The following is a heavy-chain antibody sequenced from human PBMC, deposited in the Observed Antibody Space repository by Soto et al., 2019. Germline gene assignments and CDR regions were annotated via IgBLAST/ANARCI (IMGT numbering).Heavy chain of an antibody. CDR1: GFTFGGRA. CDR2: ITDNGGDS. CDR3: ARGSEDSYPGSRIFAF. D-gene: IGHD3-10*01. J-gene: IGHJ4*02. Sequence: EVQLLVSGGDLVQPGGSLRLSCVASGFTFGGRAMSWVRQAPGAGLEWVSTITDNGGDSKSADSVRGRFAISRDNSKNILYLQMSSLRAEASAVYYCARGSEDSYPGSRIFAFWGRGTLVIVSS. V-gene: IGHV3-23*01.